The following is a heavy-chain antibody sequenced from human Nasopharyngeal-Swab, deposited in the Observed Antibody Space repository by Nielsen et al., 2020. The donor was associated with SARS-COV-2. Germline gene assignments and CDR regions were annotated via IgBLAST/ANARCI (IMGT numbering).Heavy chain of an antibody. J-gene: IGHJ4*02. Sequence: RQAPGKGLEWIGYIYYSGSTYYNPSLKSRVTISVDTSKNQFSLKLSSVTAADTAVHYCARYCSSTSADFGYWGQGTLVTVSS. CDR3: ARYCSSTSADFGY. CDR2: IYYSGST. D-gene: IGHD2-2*01. V-gene: IGHV4-31*02.